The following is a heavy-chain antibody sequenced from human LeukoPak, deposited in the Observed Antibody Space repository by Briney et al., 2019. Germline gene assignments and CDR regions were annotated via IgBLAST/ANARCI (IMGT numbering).Heavy chain of an antibody. J-gene: IGHJ3*02. Sequence: SETLSLTCTVSGGSISSSSYYWGWIRQPPGKGLEWIASIYYSGSTYYNPSLKSRVTISVDTSKNQFSLKLSSVTAADTAVYYCAREGITMVRGVSGDAFDIWGQGTMVTVSS. CDR1: GGSISSSSYY. D-gene: IGHD3-10*01. CDR2: IYYSGST. V-gene: IGHV4-39*02. CDR3: AREGITMVRGVSGDAFDI.